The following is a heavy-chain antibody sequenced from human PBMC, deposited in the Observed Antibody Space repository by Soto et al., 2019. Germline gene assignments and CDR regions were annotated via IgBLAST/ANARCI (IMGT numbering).Heavy chain of an antibody. CDR3: AREPSDLWEPDQYFQP. J-gene: IGHJ1*01. D-gene: IGHD1-26*01. V-gene: IGHV3-21*01. CDR2: ISSSSRYI. Sequence: EVQLVESGGGLVKPGGSLRLSCAASGFTFSSYSLNWVRQAPGKGLEWVSVISSSSRYIYYADSVKGRFTISRDNAKNSLYLQMNSLRAEDTAVYYCAREPSDLWEPDQYFQPWCQGTLGTVSS. CDR1: GFTFSSYS.